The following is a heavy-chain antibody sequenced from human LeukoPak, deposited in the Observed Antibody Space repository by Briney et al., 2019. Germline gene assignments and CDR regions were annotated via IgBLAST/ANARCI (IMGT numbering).Heavy chain of an antibody. Sequence: PGGSLRLSCAASGFPFSSYSMNWVRRAPGKGLEWVSAISGSGGSTYYADSVKGRFTISRDNSKNTLYLQMNSLRAEDTAVYYCAKDRDSGSYQSYWGQGTLVTVSS. CDR3: AKDRDSGSYQSY. V-gene: IGHV3-23*01. CDR1: GFPFSSYS. CDR2: ISGSGGST. J-gene: IGHJ4*02. D-gene: IGHD1-26*01.